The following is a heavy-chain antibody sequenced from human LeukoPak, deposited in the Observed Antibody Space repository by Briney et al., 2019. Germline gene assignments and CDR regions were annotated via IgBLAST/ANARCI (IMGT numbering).Heavy chain of an antibody. CDR1: GFTFSSYA. J-gene: IGHJ4*02. CDR2: ISYDGSNK. D-gene: IGHD5-12*01. Sequence: QPGRSLRISCAAPGFTFSSYAMHWVRQAPGKGLEWVAVISYDGSNKYYADSVKGRFTISRDNSKNTLYLQMNSLRAEDTAVYYCAREQAFYSGYDYWGQGTLVTVSS. CDR3: AREQAFYSGYDY. V-gene: IGHV3-30*04.